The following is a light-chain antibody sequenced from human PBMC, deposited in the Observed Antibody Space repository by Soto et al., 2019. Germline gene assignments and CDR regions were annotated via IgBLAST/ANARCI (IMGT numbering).Light chain of an antibody. CDR1: QSISSW. V-gene: IGKV1-5*03. CDR2: KAS. J-gene: IGKJ2*01. CDR3: QQYYSYLYT. Sequence: DIQMTQSPSTLSASVGDRVTITCRASQSISSWLAWYQQKPGKAPKLLIYKASSLESGVPSRFSGSGSGTEFTLTFSSLQPDDFATYYCQQYYSYLYTFGQGTKLEIK.